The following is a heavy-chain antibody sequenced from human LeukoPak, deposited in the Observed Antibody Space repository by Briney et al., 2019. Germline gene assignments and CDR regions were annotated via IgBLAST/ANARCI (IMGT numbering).Heavy chain of an antibody. J-gene: IGHJ4*02. Sequence: GGSLRLSCAASGFTFSSYSMNWVRQAPGKGLEWVSSISSSGNYIYYADSVKGRFTISRDNAKNSLYLQMNSLRAEDTAVYYCARDGYYDSSNDFVYWGQGTLVTVSS. CDR1: GFTFSSYS. CDR2: ISSSGNYI. D-gene: IGHD3-22*01. V-gene: IGHV3-21*01. CDR3: ARDGYYDSSNDFVY.